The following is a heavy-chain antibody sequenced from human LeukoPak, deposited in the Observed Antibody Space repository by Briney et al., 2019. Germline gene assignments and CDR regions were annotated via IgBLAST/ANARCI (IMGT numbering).Heavy chain of an antibody. D-gene: IGHD3-22*01. J-gene: IGHJ4*02. Sequence: GGSLRLSCAASGFTVGSNYMSWVRQPPGKGLEWVSIIYRGGSTNYADSVKGSFTISRDTSKNTLYLQMNSLRAEDTAVYYCARLSANSSAYFFDYWGQGTLVTVSS. CDR3: ARLSANSSAYFFDY. CDR1: GFTVGSNY. CDR2: IYRGGST. V-gene: IGHV3-66*04.